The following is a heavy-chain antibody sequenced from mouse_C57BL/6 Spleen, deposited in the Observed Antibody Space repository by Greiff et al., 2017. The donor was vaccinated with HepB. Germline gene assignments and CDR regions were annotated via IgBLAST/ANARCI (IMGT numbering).Heavy chain of an antibody. CDR1: GFNIKNTY. J-gene: IGHJ4*01. D-gene: IGHD2-4*01. CDR2: IDPANGNT. Sequence: DVKLVESVAELVRPGASVKLSCTASGFNIKNTYMHWVKQRPEQGLEWIGRIDPANGNTKYAPKFQGKATITADTSSNTAYLQLSSLTSEDTAIYYCARWRGYDYDGGDYAMDYWGQGTSVTVSS. V-gene: IGHV14-3*01. CDR3: ARWRGYDYDGGDYAMDY.